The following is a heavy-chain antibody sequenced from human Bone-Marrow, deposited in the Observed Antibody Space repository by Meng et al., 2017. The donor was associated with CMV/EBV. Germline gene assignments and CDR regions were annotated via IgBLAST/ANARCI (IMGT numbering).Heavy chain of an antibody. Sequence: GGSLRLSCAASGFTFSSYEMNWVRQAPGKGLEWVSYISSSGSTIYYADSVKGRFTISRDNAKNSLYLQMNSLRAEDTAVYYCAREFTYYDFWSGYPNYYYGMDVWGQGTTVSLL. CDR3: AREFTYYDFWSGYPNYYYGMDV. CDR2: ISSSGSTI. CDR1: GFTFSSYE. J-gene: IGHJ6*02. D-gene: IGHD3-3*01. V-gene: IGHV3-48*03.